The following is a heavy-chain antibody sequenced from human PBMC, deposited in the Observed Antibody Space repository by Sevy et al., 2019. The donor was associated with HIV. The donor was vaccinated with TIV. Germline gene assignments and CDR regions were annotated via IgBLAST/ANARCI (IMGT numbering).Heavy chain of an antibody. CDR3: AREPYFFDKSGYYWDY. D-gene: IGHD3-22*01. CDR1: GVSVSSDTYY. CDR2: VYHTGST. J-gene: IGHJ4*02. Sequence: SENLSLTCAVSGVSVSSDTYYWSWIRQPPGKGLEWIGYVYHTGSTNYSPSFKSRVTISVDTSKNQFSLRLFSVAAADTAVYYCAREPYFFDKSGYYWDYWGQGALVIVSS. V-gene: IGHV4-61*01.